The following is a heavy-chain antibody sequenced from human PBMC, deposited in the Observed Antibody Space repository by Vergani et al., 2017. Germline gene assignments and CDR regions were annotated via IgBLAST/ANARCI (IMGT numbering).Heavy chain of an antibody. J-gene: IGHJ5*02. D-gene: IGHD2-2*01. Sequence: QVQLVESGGGLVKPGGSLRLSCAASGFTFSDYYMSWIRQAPGKGLEWISYISSSGTTIYYADSVKGRFTISRDNAKNSLYLQMNSLRAEDTAVYYCARETPPTVLVPAADNWFDPWGQGTLVTVYS. V-gene: IGHV3-11*01. CDR1: GFTFSDYY. CDR3: ARETPPTVLVPAADNWFDP. CDR2: ISSSGTTI.